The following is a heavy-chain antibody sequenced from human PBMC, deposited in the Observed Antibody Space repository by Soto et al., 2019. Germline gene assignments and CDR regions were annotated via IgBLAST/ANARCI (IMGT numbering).Heavy chain of an antibody. CDR1: GGSISSGGYY. V-gene: IGHV4-31*11. CDR3: ARVRAYYDILTGYLIDY. D-gene: IGHD3-9*01. CDR2: TYYSGST. J-gene: IGHJ4*02. Sequence: QVPLQESGPGLVKPSQTLSLTCAVSGGSISSGGYYWSWIRQHPGKGLECIGYTYYSGSTYYNPSLTRRVTIAVDTSKNQFSLKLSSVTAADTAVYYGARVRAYYDILTGYLIDYWGQGTLVTVSS.